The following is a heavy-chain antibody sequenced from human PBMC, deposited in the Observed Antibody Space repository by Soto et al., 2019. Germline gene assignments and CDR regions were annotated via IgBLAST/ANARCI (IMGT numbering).Heavy chain of an antibody. CDR1: GGSFSGYY. CDR2: INHSGST. J-gene: IGHJ4*02. V-gene: IGHV4-34*01. CDR3: ARQGLYYYDSSGYREDFDY. D-gene: IGHD3-22*01. Sequence: SETLSLTCAVYGGSFSGYYWSWIRQPPGKGLEWIGEINHSGSTNYNPSLKSRVTISVDTSKNQFSLKLSSVTAADTAVYYCARQGLYYYDSSGYREDFDYWGQGTLVTVSS.